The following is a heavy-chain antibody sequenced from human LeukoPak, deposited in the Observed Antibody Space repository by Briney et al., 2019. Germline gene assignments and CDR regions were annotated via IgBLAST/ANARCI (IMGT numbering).Heavy chain of an antibody. CDR1: GFTFSSYS. V-gene: IGHV3-21*01. CDR3: VGAAIAAARIYYYMDV. J-gene: IGHJ6*03. Sequence: GGSLRLSCAASGFTFSSYSMNWVRQAPGKGLEWVSFISTSSSYIHNADSVKGRFTISRDNAENSLYLQMNSLRAEDTAVYYCVGAAIAAARIYYYMDVWGKGTTVTVSS. D-gene: IGHD6-13*01. CDR2: ISTSSSYI.